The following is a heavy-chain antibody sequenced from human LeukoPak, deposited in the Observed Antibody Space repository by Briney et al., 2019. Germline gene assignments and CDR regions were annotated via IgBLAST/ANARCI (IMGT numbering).Heavy chain of an antibody. CDR3: ARPLSGGSGGSGDAFDI. Sequence: ASVKVSCTASGYTFTIYGICWVRHAPRQGLERVGWVCAYNGNTNYAQKLQGRVTMTTDTSTSTAYMELRSLRSGDTAVYYCARPLSGGSGGSGDAFDIWGQGTMVTVSS. V-gene: IGHV1-18*01. D-gene: IGHD6-19*01. J-gene: IGHJ3*02. CDR2: VCAYNGNT. CDR1: GYTFTIYG.